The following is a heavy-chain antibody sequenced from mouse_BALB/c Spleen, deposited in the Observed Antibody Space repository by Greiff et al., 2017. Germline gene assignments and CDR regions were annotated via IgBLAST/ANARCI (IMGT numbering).Heavy chain of an antibody. J-gene: IGHJ1*01. Sequence: QVQLQQSGAELVKPGASVKMSCKAFGYTFTTYPIEWMKQNHGKSLEWIGNFHPYNDDTKYNEKFKGKAKLTVDKSSSTVYLELSRLTSDDSAVYYCARDYYGNGYFDVWGEGTTVTVSS. CDR2: FHPYNDDT. CDR3: ARDYYGNGYFDV. CDR1: GYTFTTYP. V-gene: IGHV1-47*01. D-gene: IGHD2-1*01.